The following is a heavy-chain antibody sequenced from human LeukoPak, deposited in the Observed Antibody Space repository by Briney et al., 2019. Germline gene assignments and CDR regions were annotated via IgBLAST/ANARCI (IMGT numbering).Heavy chain of an antibody. CDR1: GGSFSGYY. V-gene: IGHV4-34*01. CDR3: ARSRMVRYFALQEYYYMDV. D-gene: IGHD3-9*01. Sequence: PSETLSLTCAVYGGSFSGYYWSWIRQPPGKGLEWIGEINHSGSTNYNPSLKSRVTISVDTSKNQFSLKLSPVTASDTDVYYCARSRMVRYFALQEYYYMDVWGKGTTVTVSS. CDR2: INHSGST. J-gene: IGHJ6*03.